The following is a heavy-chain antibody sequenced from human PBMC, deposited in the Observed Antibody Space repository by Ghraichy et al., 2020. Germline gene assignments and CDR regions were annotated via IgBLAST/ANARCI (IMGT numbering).Heavy chain of an antibody. Sequence: GGSLRLSCAASGFTFSDYDVHWIRQAPGKGLEWVSSISHSGSTGYYADSVKGRFTISRDNAKDSLYLQMNSLRAEDTAIYYCARVQSGSYLGAFDIWGHGTMVTVSS. CDR2: ISHSGSTG. CDR3: ARVQSGSYLGAFDI. V-gene: IGHV3-11*01. D-gene: IGHD1-26*01. J-gene: IGHJ3*02. CDR1: GFTFSDYD.